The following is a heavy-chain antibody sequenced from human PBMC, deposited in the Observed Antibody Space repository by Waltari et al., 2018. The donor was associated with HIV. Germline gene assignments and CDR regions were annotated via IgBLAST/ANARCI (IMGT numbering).Heavy chain of an antibody. CDR2: IYYSGST. CDR3: ATPSGGWHHPFDY. J-gene: IGHJ4*02. D-gene: IGHD6-19*01. V-gene: IGHV4-39*01. Sequence: HLQLQESGPGLVKPSEPLSLTCTVSRASIRRRGYYCCWIRQPPGKGLEWIGSIYYSGSTYYNPSLKSRVTISVDTSKNQFSLKLSSVTAADTAVYYCATPSGGWHHPFDYWGQGTLVTVSS. CDR1: RASIRRRGYY.